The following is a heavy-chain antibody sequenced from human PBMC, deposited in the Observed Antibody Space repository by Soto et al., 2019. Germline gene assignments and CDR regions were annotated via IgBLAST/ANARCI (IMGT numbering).Heavy chain of an antibody. Sequence: PGGSLRLSCVGSGFTFSSYGMYWVRQAPGKGLECVAVISDTGSSHYYAASVEGRFTISRENSKNTLSLHMDRLRVEDTAVYYCAKDRGGDCPDNSCYFGADYWGQGTPVTVSS. J-gene: IGHJ4*02. CDR2: ISDTGSSH. V-gene: IGHV3-30*18. CDR3: AKDRGGDCPDNSCYFGADY. CDR1: GFTFSSYG. D-gene: IGHD2-2*01.